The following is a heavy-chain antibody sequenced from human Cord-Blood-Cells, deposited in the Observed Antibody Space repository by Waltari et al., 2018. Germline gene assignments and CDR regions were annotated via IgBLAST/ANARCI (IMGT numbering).Heavy chain of an antibody. D-gene: IGHD6-19*01. CDR1: GGSISSHY. J-gene: IGHJ4*02. CDR3: ARGSIAVAGTGFDY. CDR2: IYYSGST. V-gene: IGHV4-59*11. Sequence: QVQLQESGPGLVKPSETLSLTCTVSGGSISSHYWSWIRQPPGKGLEWIGYIYYSGSTNYSPSRTSRVTVSVDTSKNQFARKRSSVTAADTAVYYCARGSIAVAGTGFDYWGQGTLVTVSS.